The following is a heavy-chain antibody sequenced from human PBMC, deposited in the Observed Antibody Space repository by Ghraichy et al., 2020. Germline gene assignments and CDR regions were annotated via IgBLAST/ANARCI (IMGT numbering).Heavy chain of an antibody. V-gene: IGHV4-34*01. CDR3: ARGNYYGSSDFDY. CDR2: INHSGST. J-gene: IGHJ4*02. D-gene: IGHD3-10*01. Sequence: SETLSLTCAVYGGSFSGYYWSWIRQPPGKGLEWIGEINHSGSTNYNPSLKSRVTISVDTSKNQFSLKLSPVTAADTAVYYCARGNYYGSSDFDYWGQGTLVTVSS. CDR1: GGSFSGYY.